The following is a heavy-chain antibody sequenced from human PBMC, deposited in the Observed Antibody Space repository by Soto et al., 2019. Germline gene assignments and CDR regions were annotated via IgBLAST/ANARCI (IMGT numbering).Heavy chain of an antibody. CDR2: INAGNGNT. CDR1: GYTFTSYA. V-gene: IGHV1-3*01. CDR3: ARGGSLYWYFDL. Sequence: QVQLVQSGAEVKKPGASVKVSCKASGYTFTSYAMHWVRQAPGQRLEWMGWINAGNGNTKYSQKFQGRVTITRDTSASTXYMXLSSLXSEDTAVYYCARGGSLYWYFDLWGRGTLVTVSS. D-gene: IGHD1-26*01. J-gene: IGHJ2*01.